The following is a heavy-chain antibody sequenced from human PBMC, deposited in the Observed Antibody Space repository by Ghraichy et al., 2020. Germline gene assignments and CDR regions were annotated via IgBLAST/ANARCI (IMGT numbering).Heavy chain of an antibody. CDR2: ISSSSSYT. CDR3: ARDRGYSYGYAGVWFDP. D-gene: IGHD5-18*01. CDR1: GFTFSDYY. V-gene: IGHV3-11*06. J-gene: IGHJ5*02. Sequence: GGSLRLSCAASGFTFSDYYMSWIRQAPGKGLEWVSYISSSSSYTNYADSVKGRFTISRDNAKNSLYLQMNSLRAEDTAVYYCARDRGYSYGYAGVWFDPWGQGTLVTVSS.